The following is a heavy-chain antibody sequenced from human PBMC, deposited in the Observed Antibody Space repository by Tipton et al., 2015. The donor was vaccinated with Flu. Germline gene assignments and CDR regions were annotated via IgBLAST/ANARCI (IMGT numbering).Heavy chain of an antibody. CDR1: GFTFSSYA. CDR2: ISYDGSNK. D-gene: IGHD3-22*01. J-gene: IGHJ3*02. Sequence: SLRLSCAASGFTFSSYAMHWVRQAPGKGLEWVAVISYDGSNKYYADSVKGRFTISRDNSKNTLCLQMNSLRAEDTAVYYCARTGGSSGDYASDIWGQGTMVTVSS. V-gene: IGHV3-30-3*01. CDR3: ARTGGSSGDYASDI.